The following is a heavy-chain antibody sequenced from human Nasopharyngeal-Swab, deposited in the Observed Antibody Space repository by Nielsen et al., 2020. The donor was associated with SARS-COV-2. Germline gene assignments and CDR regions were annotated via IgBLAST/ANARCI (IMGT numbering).Heavy chain of an antibody. D-gene: IGHD1-26*01. CDR2: IFYSGST. V-gene: IGHV4-59*08. J-gene: IGHJ3*02. Sequence: SETLSLTCTVSGGSISSYYWSWIRQPPGKGLEWIGHIFYSGSTNYNSSLKSRVTISIDTSRNQFSLKLSSVTAADTAVYYCARLLSGTKPPHDAFDIWGQGTMVTVSS. CDR3: ARLLSGTKPPHDAFDI. CDR1: GGSISSYY.